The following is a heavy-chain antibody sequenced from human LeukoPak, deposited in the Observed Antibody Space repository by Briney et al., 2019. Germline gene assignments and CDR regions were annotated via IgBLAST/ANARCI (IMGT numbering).Heavy chain of an antibody. V-gene: IGHV1-18*01. D-gene: IGHD3-16*02. Sequence: ASVKVSCKASGYTFTSYGISWVRQAPGQGLEWMGWISAYNGNTNYAQKLQGRVTMTTDTSTSTAYMELRSLRSDDTAVYYCARDENGYVWGGFRAWGQGTLVTVSS. CDR2: ISAYNGNT. J-gene: IGHJ5*02. CDR3: ARDENGYVWGGFRA. CDR1: GYTFTSYG.